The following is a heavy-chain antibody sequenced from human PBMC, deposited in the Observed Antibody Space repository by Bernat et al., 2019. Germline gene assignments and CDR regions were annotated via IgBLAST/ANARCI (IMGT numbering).Heavy chain of an antibody. D-gene: IGHD5-12*01. J-gene: IGHJ4*02. Sequence: QLQLQESGPGLVKPSETLSLSCTVSGGSISSSSYYWGWIRQPPGKGLEWSGSIYGGSTYYNPSLKSRVTISDETSKNQFYLRLSSVTAADAAVYYCAKFRDSGSGGQWGQGTLVTVSS. CDR1: GGSISSSSYY. CDR3: AKFRDSGSGGQ. CDR2: IYGGST. V-gene: IGHV4-39*01.